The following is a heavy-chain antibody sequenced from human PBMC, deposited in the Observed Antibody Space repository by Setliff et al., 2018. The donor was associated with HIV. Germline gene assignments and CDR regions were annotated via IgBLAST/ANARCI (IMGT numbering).Heavy chain of an antibody. Sequence: RASVKVSCKASGYTFTSYGISWVRQAPGQGLEWMGWISAYSDETSYSQNLQGRLTMTTDYAAPVTGRFTISRDDSRNMVFLQMNSLKSDDTAVYYCTTENHSYCGRGTLVTVSS. J-gene: IGHJ4*02. D-gene: IGHD2-8*01. V-gene: IGHV1-18*01. CDR1: GYTFTSYG. CDR3: MNSLKSDDTAVYYCTTENHSY. CDR2: ISAYSDET.